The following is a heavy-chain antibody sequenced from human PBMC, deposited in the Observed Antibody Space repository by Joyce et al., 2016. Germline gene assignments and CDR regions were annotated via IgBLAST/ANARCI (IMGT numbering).Heavy chain of an antibody. Sequence: EVQLVASGGGLVQPGGSVRCYCAASGFTFSSIWMSWVRQAPGKGLVWVAQINQDGSEKYFMDSVKGRFTISRDNAKNSLYLQMNSLRAEDTAVYYCARDATGTTFDYWGQGTLVTVSS. CDR2: INQDGSEK. J-gene: IGHJ4*02. CDR1: GFTFSSIW. CDR3: ARDATGTTFDY. V-gene: IGHV3-7*01. D-gene: IGHD3-9*01.